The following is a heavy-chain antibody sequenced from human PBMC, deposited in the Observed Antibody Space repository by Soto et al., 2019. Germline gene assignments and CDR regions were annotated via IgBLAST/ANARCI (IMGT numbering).Heavy chain of an antibody. D-gene: IGHD3-16*01. J-gene: IGHJ4*02. CDR3: VKEGPNWGRDFDS. CDR1: GFSFSTYG. Sequence: QVHLVESGGGVVQPGTSLRLSCAASGFSFSTYGMHWVRQAPSTGLEWVAVIWQDGSTKYYADSVNGRFTISRDNPKNTLYLEMTSLRVEDTAVYYCVKEGPNWGRDFDSWGQGTLVTFSS. V-gene: IGHV3-33*06. CDR2: IWQDGSTK.